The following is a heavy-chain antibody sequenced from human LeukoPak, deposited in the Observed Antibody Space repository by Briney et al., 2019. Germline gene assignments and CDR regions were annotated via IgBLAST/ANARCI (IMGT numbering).Heavy chain of an antibody. V-gene: IGHV4-59*01. CDR2: IYYTGNT. J-gene: IGHJ4*02. Sequence: SETLSLTCTVSGDSITNYFWSWIRQPPGKGLERIGYIYYTGNTNYNPSLKSRVTISVDTSTNQFCLRLRSVTAADTAVYYCARGRVAYSAYYFDYWGRGTLVTVSS. D-gene: IGHD2-15*01. CDR1: GDSITNYF. CDR3: ARGRVAYSAYYFDY.